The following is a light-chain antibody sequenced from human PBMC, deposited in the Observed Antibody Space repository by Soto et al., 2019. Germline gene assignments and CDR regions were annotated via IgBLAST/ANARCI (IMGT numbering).Light chain of an antibody. Sequence: DIQMTQSPSTLSACVGDRVTITCRAIQSISSWLAWYQQKPGKAPKLLIYDASTLESGVPSGFSGSGSGTEFTLTISSLQPDDFATYYCQQYNSYPYTFGQGTRLEIK. J-gene: IGKJ5*01. V-gene: IGKV1-5*01. CDR3: QQYNSYPYT. CDR1: QSISSW. CDR2: DAS.